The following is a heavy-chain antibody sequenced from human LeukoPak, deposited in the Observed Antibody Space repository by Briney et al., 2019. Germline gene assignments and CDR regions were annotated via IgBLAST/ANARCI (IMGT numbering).Heavy chain of an antibody. J-gene: IGHJ4*02. CDR1: GFTVSSNY. CDR2: ISSGGTTI. CDR3: ARAPSSSNLLVFDY. D-gene: IGHD6-13*01. Sequence: PGGSLRLSCAASGFTVSSNYMSWVRQAPGKGLEWVSYISSGGTTIYYADSVKGRFTISRDNAKNSLYLQMNSLRAEDTAVYYCARAPSSSNLLVFDYWGQGTLVTVSS. V-gene: IGHV3-11*04.